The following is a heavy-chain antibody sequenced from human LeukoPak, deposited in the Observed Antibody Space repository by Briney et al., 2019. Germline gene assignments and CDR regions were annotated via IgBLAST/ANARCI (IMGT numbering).Heavy chain of an antibody. CDR1: GFTFSNAW. Sequence: PGGSLRLSCAASGFTFSNAWMSWVRQAPGKGLEWVSYISSSSSTIYYADSVKGRFTISRDNAKNSLYLQMNSLRAEDTAVYYCARDGLICSSTSCLYYFDYWGQGTLVTVSS. D-gene: IGHD2-2*01. CDR3: ARDGLICSSTSCLYYFDY. V-gene: IGHV3-48*01. CDR2: ISSSSSTI. J-gene: IGHJ4*02.